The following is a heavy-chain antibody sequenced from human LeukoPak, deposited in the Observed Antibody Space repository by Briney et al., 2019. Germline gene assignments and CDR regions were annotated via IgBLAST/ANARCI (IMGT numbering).Heavy chain of an antibody. V-gene: IGHV3-11*01. CDR2: ISSSGSTI. Sequence: GGSLRLSCAASGFTFSDYYMSWIRQAPGKGLEWVSYISSSGSTIYYADSVKGRFTISRDNAKNSLYLQMNSLRAEDTAVYYCARHSDTYCSRANCYVDNFYGLDVWGQGTRVTVSS. CDR3: ARHSDTYCSRANCYVDNFYGLDV. CDR1: GFTFSDYY. D-gene: IGHD2-2*01. J-gene: IGHJ6*02.